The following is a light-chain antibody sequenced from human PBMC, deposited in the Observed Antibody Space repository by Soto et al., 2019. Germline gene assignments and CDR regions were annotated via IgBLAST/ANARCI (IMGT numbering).Light chain of an antibody. CDR1: QSVDRW. CDR2: TAS. J-gene: IGKJ2*01. V-gene: IGKV1-5*03. CDR3: QQYKSFPYT. Sequence: DIQMTQSPSTLSASVGDRVTITCRASQSVDRWVAWYQQKPGKVPKIVIYTASSLESGVPSTFSGGGSGTEFTLTISSLRPDDFATYYCQQYKSFPYTFGQGTKLEIK.